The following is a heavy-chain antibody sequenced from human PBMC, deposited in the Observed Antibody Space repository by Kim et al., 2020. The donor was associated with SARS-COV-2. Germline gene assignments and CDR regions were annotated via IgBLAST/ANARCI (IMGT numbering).Heavy chain of an antibody. V-gene: IGHV4-34*01. CDR3: ARGPLYGDYGAYYFDY. CDR2: INHSGST. D-gene: IGHD4-17*01. J-gene: IGHJ4*02. Sequence: SETLSLTCAVYGGSFSGYYWSWIRQPPGKGLEWIGEINHSGSTNYNPSLKSRVTISVDTSKNQFSLKLSSVTAADTAVYYCARGPLYGDYGAYYFDYWGQGTLVTVSS. CDR1: GGSFSGYY.